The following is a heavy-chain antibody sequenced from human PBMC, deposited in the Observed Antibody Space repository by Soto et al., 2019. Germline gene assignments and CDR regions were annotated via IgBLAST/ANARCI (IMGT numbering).Heavy chain of an antibody. CDR1: GGYISSGDYY. Sequence: QVQLQESRPGLVKPSQTLSLTCTVSGGYISSGDYYWRWIRQPPGKGLEWTGYIDYSGSTYYNPSRRSRVTLAVDRSKNQFTQKLSSVTAVETAVYYCALYDDYRGFDYTGQGAPGTVFS. CDR2: IDYSGST. V-gene: IGHV4-30-4*01. CDR3: ALYDDYRGFDY. J-gene: IGHJ4*02. D-gene: IGHD4-17*01.